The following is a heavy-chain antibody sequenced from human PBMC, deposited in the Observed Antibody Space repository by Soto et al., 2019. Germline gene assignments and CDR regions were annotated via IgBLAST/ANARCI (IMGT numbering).Heavy chain of an antibody. CDR2: IYYSGST. J-gene: IGHJ5*02. Sequence: PETLSLTCTVSGASISSYYWSWIRQPPGKGLEWIGYIYYSGSTNYNPSLKSRVTISVDTSKNQFSLKLSSVTAADTAVYYCARVRGGRSLHNWFDPWGQGTLVTSPQ. V-gene: IGHV4-59*01. CDR3: ARVRGGRSLHNWFDP. D-gene: IGHD3-10*01. CDR1: GASISSYY.